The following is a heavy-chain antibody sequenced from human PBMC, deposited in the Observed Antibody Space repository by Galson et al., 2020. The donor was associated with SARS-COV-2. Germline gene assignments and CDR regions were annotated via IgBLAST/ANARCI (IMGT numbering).Heavy chain of an antibody. CDR2: INTNTGNP. V-gene: IGHV7-4-1*02. CDR1: GYTFNNYA. CDR3: ARVAGAWFGELLDY. Sequence: ASVKVSCKASGYTFNNYALNWVRQAPGQGLEWMAWINTNTGNPTYAQGFTGRFVFSLDTSISTAYLQISSLKAEDTAVYYCARVAGAWFGELLDYWGQGTLVTVSS. J-gene: IGHJ4*02. D-gene: IGHD3-10*01.